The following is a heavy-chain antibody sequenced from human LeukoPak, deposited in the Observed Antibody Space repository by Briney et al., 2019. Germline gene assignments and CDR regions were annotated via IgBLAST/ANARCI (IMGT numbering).Heavy chain of an antibody. J-gene: IGHJ4*02. CDR2: IQSSGST. CDR3: ARGLRFLEWLPDY. D-gene: IGHD3-3*01. V-gene: IGHV4-59*10. Sequence: SETLSLTCAVYGGSFSGYYWSWIRQPPGKGLEWIGRIQSSGSTNYKPSLKSRVTMSLDTSKNQFSLKLSSVTAADTAVYYCARGLRFLEWLPDYWGQGTLVTVSS. CDR1: GGSFSGYY.